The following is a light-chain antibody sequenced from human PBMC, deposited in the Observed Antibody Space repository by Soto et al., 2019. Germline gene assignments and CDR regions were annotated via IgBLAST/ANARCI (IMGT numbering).Light chain of an antibody. CDR3: QHYYNYPQT. V-gene: IGKV1-8*01. CDR2: AAS. CDR1: QSISSY. J-gene: IGKJ1*01. Sequence: AIRMTQSPSSLSASTGDRVTITCRASQSISSYLAWYQQKPGRAPKLLIYAASTLQSGVPSRFSGSGSGTDFTLTISGLQSEDFATYYCQHYYNYPQTFGQGTKVEIK.